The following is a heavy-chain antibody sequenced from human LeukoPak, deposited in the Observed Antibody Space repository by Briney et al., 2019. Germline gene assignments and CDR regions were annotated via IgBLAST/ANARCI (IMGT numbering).Heavy chain of an antibody. V-gene: IGHV1-69*05. Sequence: SVKVSCKASGYTLTSYGISWVRQAPGQGLEWMGGIIPIFGTANYAQKFQGRVTITTDESTSTAYMELSSLRSEDTAVYYCASGTGTLFDYWGQGTLVTVSS. CDR3: ASGTGTLFDY. J-gene: IGHJ4*02. CDR1: GYTLTSYG. CDR2: IIPIFGTA. D-gene: IGHD1-7*01.